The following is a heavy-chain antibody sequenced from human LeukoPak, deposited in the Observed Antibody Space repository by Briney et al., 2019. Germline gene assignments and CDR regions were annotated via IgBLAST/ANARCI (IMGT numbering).Heavy chain of an antibody. CDR2: ISWNSASV. D-gene: IGHD6-13*01. CDR1: GFTFEDYG. Sequence: GGSLRLSCEASGFTFEDYGMHWVRHAPGKGLEWVSTISWNSASVGYVDSVKGRFTISRDNAKKTLYLQMNSLRPEDTALYYCAKDYGYSSSWYDYWGQGTLVTVSS. V-gene: IGHV3-9*01. CDR3: AKDYGYSSSWYDY. J-gene: IGHJ4*02.